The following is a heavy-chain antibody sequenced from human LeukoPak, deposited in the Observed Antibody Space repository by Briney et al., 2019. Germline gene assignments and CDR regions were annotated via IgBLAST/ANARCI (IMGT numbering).Heavy chain of an antibody. CDR1: GNTLSDLS. Sequence: ASVKVSCKVSGNTLSDLSIHWVRQAPGKGHEWMGGFEPEDGETLYAQKFQGRVTMTEDTSTDTAYMELSSLRSEDTAIYFCANLRGGITCCDAFDVWGQGTVVIVSS. CDR2: FEPEDGET. V-gene: IGHV1-24*01. D-gene: IGHD3-10*01. J-gene: IGHJ3*01. CDR3: ANLRGGITCCDAFDV.